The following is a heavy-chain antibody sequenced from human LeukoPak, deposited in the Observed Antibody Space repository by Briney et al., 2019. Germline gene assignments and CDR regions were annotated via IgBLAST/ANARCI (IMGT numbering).Heavy chain of an antibody. CDR1: GYTFTSYD. J-gene: IGHJ5*02. Sequence: ASVKVSCKASGYTFTSYDINWVRQATGQGLEWMGWMNPNSGNTGYAQKFQGRVTMTRNTSISTAYMELSSLRSEDTAVYYCARLSCTNGVCYKGNWFDPWGQGTLVTVSS. D-gene: IGHD2-8*01. CDR2: MNPNSGNT. CDR3: ARLSCTNGVCYKGNWFDP. V-gene: IGHV1-8*01.